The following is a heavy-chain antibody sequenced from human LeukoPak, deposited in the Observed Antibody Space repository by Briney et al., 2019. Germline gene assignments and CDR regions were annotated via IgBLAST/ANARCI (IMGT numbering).Heavy chain of an antibody. D-gene: IGHD3-16*02. Sequence: PSETLSLTCAVYGGSFSGYYWSWIRQPPEKGLEWIGEINHSGSTNYNPSLKSRVTMSVDTSKNQFSLKLSSVTAADTAVYYCARSNYVWGSYRPRQSDAFDIWGQGTMVTVSS. CDR3: ARSNYVWGSYRPRQSDAFDI. CDR2: INHSGST. CDR1: GGSFSGYY. J-gene: IGHJ3*02. V-gene: IGHV4-34*01.